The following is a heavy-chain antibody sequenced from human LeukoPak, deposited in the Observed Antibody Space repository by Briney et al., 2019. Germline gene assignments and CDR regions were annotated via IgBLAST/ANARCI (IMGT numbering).Heavy chain of an antibody. Sequence: GGSLRLSCAASGFTFSSYAMSWVRQAPGKGLEWVSAISGSGGSTYYADSVKGRFTISRDNSKNTLYLQMNSLRAEDTAVYYCAKNFALWSSSSWGYFDYWGQGTLVTVSS. CDR3: AKNFALWSSSSWGYFDY. V-gene: IGHV3-23*01. CDR2: ISGSGGST. CDR1: GFTFSSYA. D-gene: IGHD6-6*01. J-gene: IGHJ4*02.